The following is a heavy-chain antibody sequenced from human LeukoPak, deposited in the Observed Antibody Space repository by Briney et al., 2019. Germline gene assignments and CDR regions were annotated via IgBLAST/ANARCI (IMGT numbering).Heavy chain of an antibody. CDR2: INHSGST. D-gene: IGHD6-19*01. CDR1: GGSISSSSYY. V-gene: IGHV4-39*07. J-gene: IGHJ5*02. CDR3: ARGSSLWFDP. Sequence: SETLSLTCTVSGGSISSSSYYWSWIRQPPGKGLEWIGEINHSGSTNYNPSLKSRVTISVDTSKNQFSLKLSSVTAADTAVYYCARGSSLWFDPWGQGTLVTVSS.